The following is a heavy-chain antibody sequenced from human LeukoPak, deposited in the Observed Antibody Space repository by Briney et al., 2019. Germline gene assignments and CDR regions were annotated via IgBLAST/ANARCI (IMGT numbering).Heavy chain of an antibody. Sequence: SVKVSCKASGGTFSSYAISWVRQAPGQGLEWMGGIITIFGTENYAQKVQGRVTITAEETKSRAYMGENELRSEDTAVYYCARERLAAAGTVELDYWGQGTLVTVSS. CDR1: GGTFSSYA. CDR3: ARERLAAAGTVELDY. CDR2: IITIFGTE. J-gene: IGHJ4*02. D-gene: IGHD6-13*01. V-gene: IGHV1-69*13.